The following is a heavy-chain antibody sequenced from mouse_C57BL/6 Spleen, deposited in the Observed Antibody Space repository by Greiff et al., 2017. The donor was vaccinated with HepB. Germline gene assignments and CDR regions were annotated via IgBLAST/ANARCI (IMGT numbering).Heavy chain of an antibody. V-gene: IGHV5-12*01. CDR1: GFTFSDYY. D-gene: IGHD1-2*01. J-gene: IGHJ1*03. CDR2: ISNGGGST. CDR3: ARRIRSPYGVDWYFEV. Sequence: EVQVVESGGGLVQPGGSLKLSCAASGFTFSDYYMYWVRQTPEKRLEWVAYISNGGGSTYYPDTVKGRFTISRDNAKNTLYLQMSRLKSEDTAMYYCARRIRSPYGVDWYFEVWGTGTTVTVSS.